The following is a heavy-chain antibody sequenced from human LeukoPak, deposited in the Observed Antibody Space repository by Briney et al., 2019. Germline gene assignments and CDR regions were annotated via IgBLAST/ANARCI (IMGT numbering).Heavy chain of an antibody. Sequence: SQTLSLTCTVAGGSISSVYCSWIRQPPRKGLEWVGNTYYSGNTISNPSLKSGVTLSVYRPKNQCSLRGTAATAADTAVYSCARLHTGSGRMDAWGQGTTCTVS. J-gene: IGHJ6*02. V-gene: IGHV4-59*08. CDR1: GGSISSVY. CDR3: ARLHTGSGRMDA. CDR2: TYYSGNT. D-gene: IGHD3-10*01.